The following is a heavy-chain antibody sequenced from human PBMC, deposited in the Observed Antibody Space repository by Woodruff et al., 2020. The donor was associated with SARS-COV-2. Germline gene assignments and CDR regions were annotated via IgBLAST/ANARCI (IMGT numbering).Heavy chain of an antibody. Sequence: FTISRDNSKNTLYLQMNSLRAEDTAVYYCATAHRYYFGSGSLRGWFDPWGQGTLVTVSS. V-gene: IGHV3-30*04. D-gene: IGHD3-10*01. J-gene: IGHJ5*02. CDR3: ATAHRYYFGSGSLRGWFDP.